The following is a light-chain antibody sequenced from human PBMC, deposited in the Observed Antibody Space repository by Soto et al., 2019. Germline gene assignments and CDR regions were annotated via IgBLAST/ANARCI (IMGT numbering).Light chain of an antibody. J-gene: IGKJ3*01. CDR1: QSLSSY. CDR2: AAS. V-gene: IGKV1-39*01. Sequence: DIQMTQSPSSLSASVGDRVTITCRASQSLSSYLNWYQQKPGKAPKLLIYAASSVQSGVPSRFSDSLSRTDFTLTISSLQPEDFATYYCQQSYSTPRTFGPGTKVDIK. CDR3: QQSYSTPRT.